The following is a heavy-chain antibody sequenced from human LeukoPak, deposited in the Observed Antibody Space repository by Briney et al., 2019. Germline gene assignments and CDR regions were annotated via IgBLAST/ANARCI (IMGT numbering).Heavy chain of an antibody. V-gene: IGHV4-61*02. CDR1: GGSISSGSYY. Sequence: TSETLSLTCTVSGGSISSGSYYWSWIRQPAGKGLEWIGRIYTSGSTNYNPSLKSRVTISVDTSKNQFSLKLSSVTAADTAVYYCARDGYSGYDFYYWGQGTLVTVSS. CDR2: IYTSGST. CDR3: ARDGYSGYDFYY. D-gene: IGHD5-12*01. J-gene: IGHJ4*02.